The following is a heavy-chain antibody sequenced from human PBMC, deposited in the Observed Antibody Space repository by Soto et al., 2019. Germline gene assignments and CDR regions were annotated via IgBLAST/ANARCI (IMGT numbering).Heavy chain of an antibody. D-gene: IGHD3-10*01. V-gene: IGHV4-34*01. J-gene: IGHJ4*02. CDR2: INHSGST. CDR1: DGSSNNYY. CDR3: ARGGLIRGVLYY. Sequence: QVQLQQWGAGLLKPSETLSLTCAVYDGSSNNYYWSWIRQPPGKGLEWLGEINHSGSTNYNASHKSRVTRSEDTSKKQFSLELRFVTAADTAVYYCARGGLIRGVLYYWGQGTLVTVSS.